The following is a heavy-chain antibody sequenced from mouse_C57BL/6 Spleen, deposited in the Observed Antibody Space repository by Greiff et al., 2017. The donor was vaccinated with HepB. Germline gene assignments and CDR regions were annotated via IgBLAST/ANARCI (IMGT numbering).Heavy chain of an antibody. D-gene: IGHD2-4*01. J-gene: IGHJ2*01. CDR3: ARTYDYDREGYYFDY. CDR1: GYTFTSYW. V-gene: IGHV1-61*01. Sequence: QVQLQQPGAELVRPGSSVKLSCKASGYTFTSYWMDWVKQRPGQGLEWIGNIYPSDSETHYNQKFKDKATLTVDKSSSTAYMQLSSLTSEDSAVYYCARTYDYDREGYYFDYWGQGTTLTVSS. CDR2: IYPSDSET.